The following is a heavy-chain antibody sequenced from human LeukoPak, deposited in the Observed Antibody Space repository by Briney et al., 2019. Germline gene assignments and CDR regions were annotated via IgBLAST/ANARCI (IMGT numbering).Heavy chain of an antibody. V-gene: IGHV4-59*01. CDR3: ARTTEDCSSTSCYQYWFDP. D-gene: IGHD2-2*01. CDR1: GGSISTYY. CDR2: IYYSGST. J-gene: IGHJ5*02. Sequence: SEALSLTCTVSGGSISTYYWSWIRQPPGKGLEWIGYIYYSGSTSYNPSLKSRVTISVDTSKNQISLKVRAVTAADTAVYYCARTTEDCSSTSCYQYWFDPWGQGTLVTVSS.